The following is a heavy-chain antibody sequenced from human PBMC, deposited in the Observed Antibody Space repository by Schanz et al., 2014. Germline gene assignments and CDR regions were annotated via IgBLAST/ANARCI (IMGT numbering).Heavy chain of an antibody. Sequence: QVPLQESGPGLVKPSETLSLTCTVSGGSISSYYWSWIRQPAGKGLEWIGRIYTSGSTNYNPSLKSRVTMSVDPSKTQFSLKLSSVTAADTAVYYCARLGVGDKAYYYYGTDVWGQGTTVLVSS. CDR3: ARLGVGDKAYYYYGTDV. CDR2: IYTSGST. CDR1: GGSISSYY. V-gene: IGHV4-4*07. J-gene: IGHJ6*02. D-gene: IGHD1-26*01.